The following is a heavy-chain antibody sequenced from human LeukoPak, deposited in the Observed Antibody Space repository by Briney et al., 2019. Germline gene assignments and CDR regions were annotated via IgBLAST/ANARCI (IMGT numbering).Heavy chain of an antibody. CDR3: ARLTKSGYCSSTSCYD. J-gene: IGHJ4*02. V-gene: IGHV5-10-1*01. D-gene: IGHD2-2*01. CDR1: GYSFTSYW. Sequence: GESLKISCKGSGYSFTSYWISWVRQMPGKGLEWMGRIDPSDSYTNYSPSFQGHVTISADKSISTAYLQWSSLEASDTAMYYCARLTKSGYCSSTSCYDWGQGTLVTVSS. CDR2: IDPSDSYT.